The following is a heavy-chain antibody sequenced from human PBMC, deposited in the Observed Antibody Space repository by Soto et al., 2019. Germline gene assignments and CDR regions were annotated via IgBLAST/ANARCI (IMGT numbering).Heavy chain of an antibody. J-gene: IGHJ4*02. V-gene: IGHV4-31*03. Sequence: QVQLQESGPGLVKPSQTLSLTCTVSGGSISSGTYHWSWIRHHPGKGLEWIGYIYYSGSTYYNPSLTSRLTISVDTSKNQFSLRLSSVTAADTAVYYCAREMNYYDTSGDSYFDYWGQGTLVTVSS. CDR1: GGSISSGTYH. CDR2: IYYSGST. CDR3: AREMNYYDTSGDSYFDY. D-gene: IGHD3-22*01.